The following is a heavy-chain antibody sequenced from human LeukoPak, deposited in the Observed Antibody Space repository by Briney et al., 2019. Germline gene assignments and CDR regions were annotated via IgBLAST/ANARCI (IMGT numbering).Heavy chain of an antibody. CDR1: GGSFSGYY. CDR3: ARVSYGAFDI. J-gene: IGHJ3*02. D-gene: IGHD2-8*01. Sequence: SETLSLTCAVYGGSFSGYYWSWIRQPPGKGLEWIGEINHSGSTNYNPSLKSRVTISVDTSKNQFSPKLSSVTAADTAVYYCARVSYGAFDIWGQGTMVTVSS. V-gene: IGHV4-34*01. CDR2: INHSGST.